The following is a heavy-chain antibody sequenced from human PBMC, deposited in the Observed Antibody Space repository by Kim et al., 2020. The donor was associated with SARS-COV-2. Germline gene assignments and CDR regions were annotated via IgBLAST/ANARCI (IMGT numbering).Heavy chain of an antibody. J-gene: IGHJ5*02. CDR3: AKGINGGYDSIRTWFDP. V-gene: IGHV3-23*01. Sequence: QGRYTVSRDNAKNTLYLQMNSLRAEDTAVYYCAKGINGGYDSIRTWFDPWGQGTLVTVSS. D-gene: IGHD3-22*01.